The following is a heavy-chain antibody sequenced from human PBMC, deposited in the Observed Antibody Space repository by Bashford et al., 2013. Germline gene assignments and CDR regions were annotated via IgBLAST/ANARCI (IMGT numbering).Heavy chain of an antibody. CDR1: GFDFSSHT. J-gene: IGHJ5*02. D-gene: IGHD3-10*01. CDR2: ITGSSDYI. V-gene: IGHV3-21*01. CDR3: ARDLFPRQPGRWQSGWFDP. Sequence: GGSLRLSCAASGFDFSSHTMNWVRQAPGKGLEWVSSITGSSDYIYYADSVKGRFTISRDNAKNSLFLQMNSLRADDTALYFCARDLFPRQPGRWQSGWFDPWGQGALVTVSS.